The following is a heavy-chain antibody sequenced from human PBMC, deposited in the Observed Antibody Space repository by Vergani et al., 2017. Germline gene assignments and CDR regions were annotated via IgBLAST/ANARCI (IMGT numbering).Heavy chain of an antibody. V-gene: IGHV1-46*01. J-gene: IGHJ4*02. D-gene: IGHD2-15*01. CDR3: ARDVAGYCSGGSCYAYYFDY. Sequence: QVQLVQSGAEVKKPGASVKVSCKASGYTFTSYYMHWVRQAPGQGLEWMGIINPSGGSTSYAQKFQGRVTMTRDTSTSTVYMELSSLRSDDTAVYYCARDVAGYCSGGSCYAYYFDYWGQGTLVTVSS. CDR2: INPSGGST. CDR1: GYTFTSYY.